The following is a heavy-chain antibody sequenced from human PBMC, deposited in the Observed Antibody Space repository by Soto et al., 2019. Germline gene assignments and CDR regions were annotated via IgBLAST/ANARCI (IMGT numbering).Heavy chain of an antibody. CDR3: ARGLVVVVASEGFDY. V-gene: IGHV4-34*01. CDR1: GGSFSGYY. CDR2: INHSGST. J-gene: IGHJ4*02. D-gene: IGHD2-15*01. Sequence: TLSLTCAVYGGSFSGYYWSWIRQPPGKGLEWIGEINHSGSTNYNPSLKSRVTISVDTSRNQFSLKLSSVTAADTAVYYCARGLVVVVASEGFDYWGQGTLVTVSS.